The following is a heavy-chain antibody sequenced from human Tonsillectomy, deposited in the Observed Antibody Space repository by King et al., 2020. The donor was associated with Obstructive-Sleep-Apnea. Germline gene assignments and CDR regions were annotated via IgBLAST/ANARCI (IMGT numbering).Heavy chain of an antibody. J-gene: IGHJ2*01. CDR3: ATKEGWYFDL. Sequence: VQLVESGGGLVQPGGSLRLSCAASGFTFSSRTMNWVRQTPGKTLEWISYISRSGTTVYYADSVSGRFTISRDNANNSLFLQMESLTVEDTATYYCATKEGWYFDLWGRGTLVTVSS. V-gene: IGHV3-48*01. CDR1: GFTFSSRT. CDR2: ISRSGTTV.